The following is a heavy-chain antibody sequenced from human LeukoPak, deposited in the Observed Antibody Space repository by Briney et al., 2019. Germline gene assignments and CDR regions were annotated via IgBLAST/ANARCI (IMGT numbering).Heavy chain of an antibody. CDR1: GYTFTSYD. CDR2: MNPNSGNT. J-gene: IGHJ3*01. D-gene: IGHD3-3*01. V-gene: IGHV1-8*01. CDR3: AAYVLRFLEWSPGTFDV. Sequence: GASVKVSCKASGYTFTSYDINWVRQATGQGLEWMGWMNPNSGNTGYAQKFQGRVTMTRNTSISTAYMELSSLRSEATAVYYCAAYVLRFLEWSPGTFDVWGQGTMVTVSS.